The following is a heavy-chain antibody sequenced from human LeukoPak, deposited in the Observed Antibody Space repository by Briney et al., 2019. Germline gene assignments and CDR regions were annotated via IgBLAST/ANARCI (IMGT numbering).Heavy chain of an antibody. CDR3: AVYSSGWFGAFHI. D-gene: IGHD6-19*01. CDR2: ISSSGGTI. CDR1: GFTFSDYY. J-gene: IGHJ3*02. V-gene: IGHV3-11*04. Sequence: KPGGSLRLSCAASGFTFSDYYMNWIRQAPGKGLEWISYISSSGGTIYYADSVKGRFTISRDNAKNSLYLQMNSLRAEDTAVYYCAVYSSGWFGAFHIWGQGTMVNVSS.